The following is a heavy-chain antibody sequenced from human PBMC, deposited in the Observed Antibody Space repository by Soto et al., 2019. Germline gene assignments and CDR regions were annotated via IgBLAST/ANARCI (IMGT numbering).Heavy chain of an antibody. CDR3: AWGTSWYNWFDP. V-gene: IGHV5-51*01. D-gene: IGHD6-13*01. Sequence: GESLKISCKASGYTFSSKGIAWVRQMPGKGLEWMGIIYPDDSDTRYSPSFQGQVTISADKSLSTAYLQWSSLKASDTAMYYCAWGTSWYNWFDPWGQGTPVTVSS. J-gene: IGHJ5*02. CDR1: GYTFSSKG. CDR2: IYPDDSDT.